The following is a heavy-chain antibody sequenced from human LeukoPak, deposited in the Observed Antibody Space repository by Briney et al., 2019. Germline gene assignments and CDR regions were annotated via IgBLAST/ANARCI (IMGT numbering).Heavy chain of an antibody. Sequence: SQTLSLTCTVSGGSISSGSYYWSWIRQPAGKGLEWIGRIYTSGSTNYNPSLKSRVTISVDTSKNQFSLKLSSVTAADTAVYYCARQETGGGFDYWGQGTLVTVSS. D-gene: IGHD1-14*01. V-gene: IGHV4-61*02. CDR3: ARQETGGGFDY. CDR1: GGSISSGSYY. CDR2: IYTSGST. J-gene: IGHJ4*02.